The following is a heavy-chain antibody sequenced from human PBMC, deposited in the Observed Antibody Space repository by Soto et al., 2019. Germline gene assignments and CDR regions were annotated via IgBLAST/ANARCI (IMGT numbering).Heavy chain of an antibody. J-gene: IGHJ4*01. Sequence: EVQLVESGGGLVRPGGSLRLSCAASGFSFSDHYMDWVRQAPGKGLEWVGRTRNKAYSFTTEYAPALKGRFTISRDDSEASQYLQRNSRKTEAPPLYNWAPSIPTGRCWGFDSWGQEPWSPSPQ. CDR3: APSIPTGRCWGFDS. CDR2: TRNKAYSFTT. D-gene: IGHD3-16*01. V-gene: IGHV3-72*01. CDR1: GFSFSDHY.